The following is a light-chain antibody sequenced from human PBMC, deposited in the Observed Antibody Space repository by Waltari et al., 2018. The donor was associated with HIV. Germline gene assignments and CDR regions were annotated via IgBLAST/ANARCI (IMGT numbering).Light chain of an antibody. V-gene: IGLV1-40*01. CDR3: LLSYGSALVV. CDR2: GNT. CDR1: SPNIGAGYD. J-gene: IGLJ2*01. Sequence: QSVLTQPPSVSGAPGQRVTISCTGSSPNIGAGYDVHWYQQLPGTAPKLLIYGNTNRPSGVSDRFSGSKSGTSASLAITGLQAEDEAEYHCLLSYGSALVVFGGGTKLTVL.